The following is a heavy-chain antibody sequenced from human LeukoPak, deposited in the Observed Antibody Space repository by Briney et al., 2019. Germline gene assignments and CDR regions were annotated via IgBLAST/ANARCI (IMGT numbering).Heavy chain of an antibody. CDR3: ARGGVGAPYYFDY. Sequence: PGGSLRLSCAASGFTVSSNYMSWVRQAPGKGLEWVSVIYSGGSTYYADSVKGRFTISRDNSKNTLYLQMNSLRAEDTAVYYCARGGVGAPYYFDYWGQGTLVTDSS. CDR2: IYSGGST. CDR1: GFTVSSNY. D-gene: IGHD1-26*01. J-gene: IGHJ4*02. V-gene: IGHV3-66*01.